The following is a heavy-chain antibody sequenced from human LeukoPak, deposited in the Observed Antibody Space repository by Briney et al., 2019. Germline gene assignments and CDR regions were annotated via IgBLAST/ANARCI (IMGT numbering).Heavy chain of an antibody. CDR1: GYTFTSYG. D-gene: IGHD6-19*01. CDR3: ARVRWEWLPDAFDI. CDR2: INPNSGGT. Sequence: ASVKVSCKASGYTFTSYGISWVRQAPGQGLEWMGWINPNSGGTNYAQKFQGRVTMTRDTSISTAYMELSRLRSDDTAVYYCARVRWEWLPDAFDIWGQGTMVTVSS. V-gene: IGHV1-2*02. J-gene: IGHJ3*02.